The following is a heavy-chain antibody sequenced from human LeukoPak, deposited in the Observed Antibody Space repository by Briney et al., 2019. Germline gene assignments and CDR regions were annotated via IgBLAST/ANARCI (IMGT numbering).Heavy chain of an antibody. J-gene: IGHJ4*02. CDR3: AKGRWLDY. CDR1: GFTFDDYA. Sequence: GGSLRLSCAASGFTFDDYAMHWVRQAPGKGLEWVSGISWNSGSIGYADSVKGRFTMSRDNAKNSLYLQMNSLRAEDTALYYCAKGRWLDYWGQGTLVTVSS. V-gene: IGHV3-9*01. D-gene: IGHD5-24*01. CDR2: ISWNSGSI.